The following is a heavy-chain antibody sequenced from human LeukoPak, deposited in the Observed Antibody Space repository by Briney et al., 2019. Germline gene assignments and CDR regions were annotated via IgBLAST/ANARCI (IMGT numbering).Heavy chain of an antibody. CDR1: GFTFSSYS. Sequence: GGSLRLSCAASGFTFSSYSMNWVRQAPGKGLEWVSSISSSSSYVYYADSVKGRFTISRDNAKNSLYLQMNSLRAEDTAVYYCARARSSWESFDYWGQGTLVTVSS. V-gene: IGHV3-21*04. CDR2: ISSSSSYV. J-gene: IGHJ4*02. D-gene: IGHD6-13*01. CDR3: ARARSSWESFDY.